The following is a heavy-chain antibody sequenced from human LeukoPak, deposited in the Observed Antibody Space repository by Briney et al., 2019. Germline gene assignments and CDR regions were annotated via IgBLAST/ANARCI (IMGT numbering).Heavy chain of an antibody. CDR3: AKDRGYYYDSSDY. V-gene: IGHV3-33*06. CDR2: IWYDGSNK. D-gene: IGHD3-22*01. CDR1: GFTFSSYG. J-gene: IGHJ4*02. Sequence: PRRSLRLSCAASGFTFSSYGMHWVRQAPGKGLEWVAVIWYDGSNKYYADSVKGRFTISRDNSKNTLYLQMNSLRAEDTAVYYCAKDRGYYYDSSDYWGQGTLVTVSS.